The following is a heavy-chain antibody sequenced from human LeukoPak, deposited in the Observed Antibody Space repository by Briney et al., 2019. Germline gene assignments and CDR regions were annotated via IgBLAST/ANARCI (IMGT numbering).Heavy chain of an antibody. Sequence: GGSLRLSCAASGFTFSSYSMNWVRQAPGKGLEWVSYISSSSSTIYYADSVKGRFTISRDNAKNSLYLQMNSLRAEDTAVYYCARDKINDFWSGYLHYYYYYMDVWGKGTTVTVSS. CDR1: GFTFSSYS. V-gene: IGHV3-48*04. J-gene: IGHJ6*03. D-gene: IGHD3-3*01. CDR2: ISSSSSTI. CDR3: ARDKINDFWSGYLHYYYYYMDV.